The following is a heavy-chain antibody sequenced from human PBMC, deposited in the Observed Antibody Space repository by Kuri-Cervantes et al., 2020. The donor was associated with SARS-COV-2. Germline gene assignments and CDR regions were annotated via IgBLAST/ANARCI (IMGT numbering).Heavy chain of an antibody. V-gene: IGHV4-59*01. CDR3: ARGSYDSSGYYFDDY. D-gene: IGHD3-22*01. Sequence: SETLSLTCTVSGGSIGSYYWSWIRQPPGKGLEWMGYIHYSGTTTYSPSLKSRLTISVDTRKNQSSLKVTSVTAADTAVYYCARGSYDSSGYYFDDYWGQGTLVTVSS. CDR1: GGSIGSYY. J-gene: IGHJ4*02. CDR2: IHYSGTT.